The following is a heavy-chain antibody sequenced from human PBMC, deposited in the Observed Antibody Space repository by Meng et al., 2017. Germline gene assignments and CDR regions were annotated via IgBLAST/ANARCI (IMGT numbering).Heavy chain of an antibody. CDR3: ARGYYYGSGSNFDY. J-gene: IGHJ4*02. CDR1: GGSISSYY. D-gene: IGHD3-10*01. Sequence: LRLSCTVSGGSISSYYWSWIRQPPGKGLEWIGYIYYSGSTNYNPSLKSRVTISVDTSKNQFSLKLSSVTAADTAVYYCARGYYYGSGSNFDYWGQGTLVTVSS. CDR2: IYYSGST. V-gene: IGHV4-59*01.